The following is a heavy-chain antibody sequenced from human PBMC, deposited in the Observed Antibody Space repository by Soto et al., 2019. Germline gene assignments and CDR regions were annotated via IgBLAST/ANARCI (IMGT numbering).Heavy chain of an antibody. D-gene: IGHD1-26*01. Sequence: GGSLRLSCAASGFTFSSYGMHWVRQAPGKGLEWVAVISYDGSNKYYADSVKGRFTISRDNSKNTLYLQMNSLRAEDTAVYYCAKDRELNPGYTGGYFDYWGQGTLVTVSS. CDR3: AKDRELNPGYTGGYFDY. V-gene: IGHV3-30*18. J-gene: IGHJ4*02. CDR2: ISYDGSNK. CDR1: GFTFSSYG.